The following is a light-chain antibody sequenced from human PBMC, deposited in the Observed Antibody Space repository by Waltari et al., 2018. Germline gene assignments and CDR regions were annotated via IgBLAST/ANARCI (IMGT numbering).Light chain of an antibody. CDR3: QKYGTLPAT. V-gene: IGKV3-20*01. CDR1: QGVSRT. CDR2: DAS. J-gene: IGKJ1*01. Sequence: EIVLTQSPGTLSLSPGERATLACRASQGVSRTLAWYQQKPCQPPRLLIYDASTRATGIPDRFSGSGSGTDFSLTISRLEPEDFAVYYCQKYGTLPATFGQGTKVEIK.